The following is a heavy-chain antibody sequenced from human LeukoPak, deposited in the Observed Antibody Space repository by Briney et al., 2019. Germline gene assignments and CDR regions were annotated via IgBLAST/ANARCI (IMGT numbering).Heavy chain of an antibody. J-gene: IGHJ4*02. V-gene: IGHV4-31*03. Sequence: SQTLSLTCTVSGGSISSGAYYWSWIRQHPGEGLEWIGYIYYSGSTYYNPSLKSRVTISVDTSKNQFSLKLSSVTAADTAVYYCARVHYDILTGYTYFFDYWGQGTLVTVSS. CDR3: ARVHYDILTGYTYFFDY. D-gene: IGHD3-9*01. CDR1: GGSISSGAYY. CDR2: IYYSGST.